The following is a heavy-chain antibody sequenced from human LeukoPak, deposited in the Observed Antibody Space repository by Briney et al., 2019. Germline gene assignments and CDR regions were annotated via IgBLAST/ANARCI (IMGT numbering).Heavy chain of an antibody. D-gene: IGHD2-2*02. Sequence: GGSLRLSCAASGFTFSNFWMSWVRQAPGKGLEWVSGISGSGGSTYYADSVKGRFTISRDNSKNMVYLQMNSLRAEDTALYYCAKGPYCSSSSCYTIGSFDFWGQGTLVTVSS. CDR3: AKGPYCSSSSCYTIGSFDF. V-gene: IGHV3-23*01. CDR1: GFTFSNFW. J-gene: IGHJ4*02. CDR2: ISGSGGST.